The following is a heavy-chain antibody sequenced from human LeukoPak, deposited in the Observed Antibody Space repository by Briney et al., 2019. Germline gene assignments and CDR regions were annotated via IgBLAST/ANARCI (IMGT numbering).Heavy chain of an antibody. CDR2: INPSGGST. J-gene: IGHJ3*02. Sequence: ASVKVSCKASGYTFTSYYMHWVRQAPGQGLEWMGIINPSGGSTSYAQKFQGRVTMTRDTSTSTVYMELRSLRSEDTAVYYCFTIFGVVTLDAFDIWGQGTMVTVSS. CDR3: FTIFGVVTLDAFDI. CDR1: GYTFTSYY. D-gene: IGHD3-3*01. V-gene: IGHV1-46*01.